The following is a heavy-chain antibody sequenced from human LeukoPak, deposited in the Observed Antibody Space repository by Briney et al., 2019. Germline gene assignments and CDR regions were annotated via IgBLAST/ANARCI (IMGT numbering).Heavy chain of an antibody. CDR3: ARESKFGEGPDY. V-gene: IGHV3-7*01. J-gene: IGHJ4*02. CDR2: IRQDGSEK. Sequence: TRGSPRLSCAPSGDTPISYWMSWVRQTPGKGRERLANIRQDGSEKYYVDSVKGRFTISRDNARNSLYLQMNSLRAEDTAMYYCARESKFGEGPDYWGQGPLVTVSS. CDR1: GDTPISYW. D-gene: IGHD3-10*02.